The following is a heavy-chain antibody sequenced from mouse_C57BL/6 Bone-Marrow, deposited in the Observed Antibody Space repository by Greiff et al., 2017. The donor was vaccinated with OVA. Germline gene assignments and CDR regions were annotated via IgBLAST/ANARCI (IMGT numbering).Heavy chain of an antibody. CDR1: GFPITSGYY. V-gene: IGHV12-3*01. CDR2: ITHSGET. J-gene: IGHJ3*01. Sequence: VQLQQSGPGLVKPSQSLFLTCSITGFPITSGYYWIWIRQSPGKPLEWMGYITHSGETFYNPSLQSPISITRETSKNQFFLQLNSVTTEDTAMYYCAGDKGGGFAYWGQGTLVTVSA. CDR3: AGDKGGGFAY.